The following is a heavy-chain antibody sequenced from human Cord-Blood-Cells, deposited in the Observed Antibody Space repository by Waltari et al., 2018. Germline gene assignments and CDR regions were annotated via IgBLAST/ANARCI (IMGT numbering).Heavy chain of an antibody. CDR2: ISYDGSNK. CDR3: AKDLGGDAFDI. V-gene: IGHV3-30*18. CDR1: GFTFSSFG. Sequence: QVQLVESGGGVVQPGRSLRLSCEASGFTFSSFGMHWVRQAPGKGLEWVAVISYDGSNKYYADSVKGRFTISRDNSKNTLYLQMNSLRAEDTAVYYCAKDLGGDAFDIWGQGTMVTVSS. J-gene: IGHJ3*02. D-gene: IGHD2-15*01.